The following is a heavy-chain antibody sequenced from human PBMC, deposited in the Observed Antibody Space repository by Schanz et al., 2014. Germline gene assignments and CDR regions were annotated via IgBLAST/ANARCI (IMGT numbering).Heavy chain of an antibody. V-gene: IGHV3-48*04. J-gene: IGHJ6*02. CDR2: INGGGETT. CDR3: ARGNYGMDV. Sequence: EVQLVESGGGLVQPGGSLRLSCAASGFTFSTYSMNWVRQAPGKGLEWVSYINGGGETTYYADSVRGRFTISRDNAKNSLLLQMNSLRAEDTAKYYCARGNYGMDVWGQGTTVTVSS. CDR1: GFTFSTYS.